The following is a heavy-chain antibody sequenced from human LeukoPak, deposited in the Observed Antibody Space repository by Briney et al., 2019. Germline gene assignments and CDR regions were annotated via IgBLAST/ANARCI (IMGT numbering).Heavy chain of an antibody. CDR3: ARQNDFRLDY. J-gene: IGHJ4*02. CDR2: IYPGDSDT. V-gene: IGHV5-51*01. CDR1: GYTFSSYW. Sequence: GESLRISCKGSGYTFSSYWIGRVRQMPGKGLEWMGIIYPGDSDTRYSPSLQGQVTISVDTSIGTAYLQWSSLKASDTAIYYCARQNDFRLDYWGQGTLVTVSS. D-gene: IGHD3-3*01.